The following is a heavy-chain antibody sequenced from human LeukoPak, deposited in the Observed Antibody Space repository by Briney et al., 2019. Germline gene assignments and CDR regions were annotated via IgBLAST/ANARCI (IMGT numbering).Heavy chain of an antibody. V-gene: IGHV3-7*01. CDR2: IKQDGSEK. CDR3: ARELGAFDI. J-gene: IGHJ3*02. CDR1: GFTFSSYA. D-gene: IGHD3-16*01. Sequence: GGSLRLSCAASGFTFSSYAMSWVRQAPGKGLEWVANIKQDGSEKYYVDSVRGRFTISRDNAKNSLYLQMNSLRAEDTAVYYCARELGAFDIWGQGTMVTVSS.